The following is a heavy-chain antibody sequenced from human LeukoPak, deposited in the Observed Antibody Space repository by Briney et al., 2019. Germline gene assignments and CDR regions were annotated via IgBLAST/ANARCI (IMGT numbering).Heavy chain of an antibody. CDR1: VFTSCGYS. Sequence: GGSLRLSCAASVFTSCGYSMNCVSAAPRKGLERVLYISSSSNTVYSTDSVKGGFTISRDNAKNSVYLQMNSLRAEDTAVYYCERERFGSLILAKRHGAFDIWGQGTMVTVSS. J-gene: IGHJ3*02. CDR3: ERERFGSLILAKRHGAFDI. CDR2: ISSSSNTV. V-gene: IGHV3-48*01. D-gene: IGHD3-22*01.